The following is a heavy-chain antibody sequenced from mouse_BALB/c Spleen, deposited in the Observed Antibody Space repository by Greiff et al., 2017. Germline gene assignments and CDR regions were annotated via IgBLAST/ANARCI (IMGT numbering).Heavy chain of an antibody. V-gene: IGHV1-80*01. J-gene: IGHJ2*01. CDR2: IYPGDGDT. D-gene: IGHD4-1*01. CDR3: ARQLTGLDY. CDR1: GYAFSSYW. Sequence: QVHVKQSGAELVRPGSSVKISCKASGYAFSSYWMNWVKQRPGQGLEWIGQIYPGDGDTNYNGKFKGKATLTADKSSSTAYMQLSSLTSEDSAVYFCARQLTGLDYWGQGTTLTVSS.